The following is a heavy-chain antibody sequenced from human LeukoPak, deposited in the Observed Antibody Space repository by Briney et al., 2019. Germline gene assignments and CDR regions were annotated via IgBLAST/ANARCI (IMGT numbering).Heavy chain of an antibody. CDR2: INHSGSA. CDR1: GGSFSGYN. D-gene: IGHD3-10*01. V-gene: IGHV4-34*01. J-gene: IGHJ4*02. Sequence: PSETLSLTCAVSGGSFSGYNWSWIRQPPGKGLEWIGEINHSGSANYTPYLQSRVNISIATSRTRFSLMLSSAAAAHTAGYYFARLYSGTRPPDYWGQGTLVTVSS. CDR3: ARLYSGTRPPDY.